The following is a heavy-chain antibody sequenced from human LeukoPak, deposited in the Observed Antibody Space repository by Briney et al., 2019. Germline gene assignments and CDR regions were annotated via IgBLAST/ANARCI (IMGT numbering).Heavy chain of an antibody. V-gene: IGHV1-2*02. D-gene: IGHD3-3*01. CDR1: GYTFTGYY. J-gene: IGHJ4*02. Sequence: GASVKVSCKASGYTFTGYYMHWVRQAPGQGLEWMGWINPNSGGTNYAQKFQGRVTTTRDTSISTAYMELSRLRSDDTAVYYCARGNPTPYDFWSGYLLDWGQGTLVTVSS. CDR2: INPNSGGT. CDR3: ARGNPTPYDFWSGYLLD.